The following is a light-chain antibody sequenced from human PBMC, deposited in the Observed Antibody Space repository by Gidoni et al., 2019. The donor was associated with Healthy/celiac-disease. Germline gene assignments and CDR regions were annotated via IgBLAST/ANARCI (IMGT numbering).Light chain of an antibody. Sequence: DIVMTQSPLSLPVTPGEPASISCRSSQSLLQTNGYNNLDWYLQKPGQSPQLLIYLGSNRASGVPERFSGSGSGTDFALKISRVEAEDVGVYYCMQALETPLTFGGGTKVEIK. CDR3: MQALETPLT. V-gene: IGKV2-28*01. J-gene: IGKJ4*01. CDR2: LGS. CDR1: QSLLQTNGYNN.